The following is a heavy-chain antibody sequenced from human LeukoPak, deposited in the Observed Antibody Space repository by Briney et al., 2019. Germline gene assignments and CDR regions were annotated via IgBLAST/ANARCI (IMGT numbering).Heavy chain of an antibody. Sequence: GGSLRLSCAASGFIFSDYYMTWIRQAPGKGLEWVSYISSSTSAIYYADSVKGRFTISRDNAKNSLYLQMNSLRAEDTAVYYCAREGRIVVVIPSGGMDVWGQGTTVTVSS. CDR2: ISSSTSAI. D-gene: IGHD3-22*01. CDR3: AREGRIVVVIPSGGMDV. CDR1: GFIFSDYY. V-gene: IGHV3-11*01. J-gene: IGHJ6*02.